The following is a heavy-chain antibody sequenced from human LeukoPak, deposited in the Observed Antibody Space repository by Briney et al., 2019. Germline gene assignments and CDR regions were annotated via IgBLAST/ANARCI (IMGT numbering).Heavy chain of an antibody. Sequence: PSETLSLTCAVYGGSFSGYYWSWSRQPPGKGLEWIGEINHSGSTNYNPSLKSRVSISVDSSKNQFSLKVSSVTAADTAVYYCARGSDTAPGVYWGQGTLVTVSS. CDR1: GGSFSGYY. D-gene: IGHD5-18*01. CDR3: ARGSDTAPGVY. J-gene: IGHJ4*02. V-gene: IGHV4-34*01. CDR2: INHSGST.